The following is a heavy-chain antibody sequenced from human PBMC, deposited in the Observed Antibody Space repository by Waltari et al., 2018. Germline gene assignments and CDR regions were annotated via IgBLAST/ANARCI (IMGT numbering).Heavy chain of an antibody. CDR3: SGGEVTGTDF. J-gene: IGHJ4*02. Sequence: EVQVVESGGGLVQPGGSLNLACATSGFSFRGHTIHWVRQTPGKGLEWVGRIRREPYNYATAYSASVKGRFTISRDDSKNTAYLQMNSLRTEDTAVYYCSGGEVTGTDFWGQGTLVTVSS. CDR1: GFSFRGHT. V-gene: IGHV3-73*01. CDR2: IRREPYNYAT. D-gene: IGHD6-19*01.